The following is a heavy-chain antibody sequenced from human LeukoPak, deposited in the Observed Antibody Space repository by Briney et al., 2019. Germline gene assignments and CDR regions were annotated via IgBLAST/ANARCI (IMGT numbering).Heavy chain of an antibody. CDR2: IYYGGST. J-gene: IGHJ6*02. CDR3: ARGNDYGEGYYGMDV. D-gene: IGHD4/OR15-4a*01. CDR1: GGSISSYY. V-gene: IGHV4-59*01. Sequence: SETLSLTCTVSGGSISSYYWSWIRQPPGKGLEWIGYIYYGGSTNYNPSLKSRVTISVDTSKNQFSLKLSSVTAADTAVYYCARGNDYGEGYYGMDVWGQGTTVTVSS.